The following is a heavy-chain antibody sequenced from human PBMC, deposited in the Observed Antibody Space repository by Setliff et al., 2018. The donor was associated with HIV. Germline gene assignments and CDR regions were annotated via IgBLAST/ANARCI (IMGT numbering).Heavy chain of an antibody. V-gene: IGHV1-18*01. CDR1: GYTFFAYG. CDR2: IRPYTGDT. Sequence: ASVKVSCKASGYTFFAYGINWVRQAPGQGLEWMVWIRPYTGDTNFGQKFQGRVTMTADTSTTTVYMDLRTLRSDDTAVYFCVRGEDCYGGTCHAQHWGQGTLVTVSS. D-gene: IGHD2-15*01. J-gene: IGHJ4*02. CDR3: VRGEDCYGGTCHAQH.